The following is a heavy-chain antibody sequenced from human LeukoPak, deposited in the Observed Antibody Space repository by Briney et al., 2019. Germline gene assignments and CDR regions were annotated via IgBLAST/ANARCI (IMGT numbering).Heavy chain of an antibody. J-gene: IGHJ4*02. V-gene: IGHV4-38-2*02. CDR2: IYHSGST. CDR3: ARDDAAAGTGPFDY. Sequence: SQTLSLTCTVSGGSISSGYYWGWIRQPPGKGLGWIGSIYHSGSTYYNPSLKSRVTISVDTSKNQFSLKLSSVTAADTAVYYCARDDAAAGTGPFDYWGQGTLVTVSS. D-gene: IGHD6-13*01. CDR1: GGSISSGYY.